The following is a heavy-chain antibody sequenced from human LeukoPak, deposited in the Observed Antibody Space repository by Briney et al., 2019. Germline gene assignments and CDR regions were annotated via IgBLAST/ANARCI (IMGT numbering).Heavy chain of an antibody. CDR1: GYTFSSYA. CDR2: IIPIFGTA. J-gene: IGHJ4*02. CDR3: ARAVLYGDYSLDY. Sequence: ASVKVSCKASGYTFSSYAISWVRQAPGQGLEWMGGIIPIFGTANYAQKFQGRVTITADKFTSTAYMELSSLRSEDTAVYYCARAVLYGDYSLDYWGQGTLVTVSS. V-gene: IGHV1-69*06. D-gene: IGHD4-17*01.